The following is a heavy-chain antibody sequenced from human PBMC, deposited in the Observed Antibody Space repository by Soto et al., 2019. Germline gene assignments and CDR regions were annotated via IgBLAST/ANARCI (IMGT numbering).Heavy chain of an antibody. CDR1: GGSISSYY. Sequence: SETLSLTCTVSGGSISSYYWSWIRQPPGKGLEWIGYIYYSGSTNYNPSLKSRVTISVDTSKNQFSLKLSSATAADTAVYYCARAKGVVAAHFDYWGQGTLVTVSS. CDR2: IYYSGST. J-gene: IGHJ4*02. V-gene: IGHV4-59*01. D-gene: IGHD2-15*01. CDR3: ARAKGVVAAHFDY.